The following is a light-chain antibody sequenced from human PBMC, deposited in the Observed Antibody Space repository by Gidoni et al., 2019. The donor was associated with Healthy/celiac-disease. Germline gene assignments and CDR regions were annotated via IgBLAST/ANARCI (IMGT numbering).Light chain of an antibody. CDR1: QSLLHSNGYNY. CDR3: MQALQTRLT. J-gene: IGKJ4*01. CDR2: LGS. V-gene: IGKV2-28*01. Sequence: VRTQSPRSLPVTPGEPASISCRSSQSLLHSNGYNYLDWYLQKPGQSPQLLIYLGSNRASGVPDRFSGSGSGTDFTLKISRVEAEDVGVYYCMQALQTRLTFGGGTKVEIK.